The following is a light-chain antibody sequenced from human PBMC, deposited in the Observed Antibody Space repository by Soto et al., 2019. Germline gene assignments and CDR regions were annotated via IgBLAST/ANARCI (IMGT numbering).Light chain of an antibody. CDR1: QGSRET. J-gene: IGKJ3*01. CDR2: DTS. CDR3: QQRSDT. Sequence: EVVMRQSPATRSVSPGEGATLSCRASQGSRETQACCPQKPRQTPISLIDDTSIRATGVPTLFSGRRSGAELTHTTSSLEPEDFAVYCCQQRSDTFGPGTKVDIK. V-gene: IGKV3-15*01.